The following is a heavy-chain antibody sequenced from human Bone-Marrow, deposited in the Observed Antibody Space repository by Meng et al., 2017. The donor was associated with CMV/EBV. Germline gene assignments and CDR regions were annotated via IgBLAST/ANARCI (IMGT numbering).Heavy chain of an antibody. Sequence: GESLKISCVVSGFTFSRDWMSWVRQAPGKGLEWAANIKEDGSEKYYEDSVKGRFIISRDNAKKSLYLQMNSLRAEDTAVYYCARERSPAYWGQGTLVTVSS. J-gene: IGHJ4*02. D-gene: IGHD5-24*01. CDR2: IKEDGSEK. CDR3: ARERSPAY. V-gene: IGHV3-7*01. CDR1: GFTFSRDW.